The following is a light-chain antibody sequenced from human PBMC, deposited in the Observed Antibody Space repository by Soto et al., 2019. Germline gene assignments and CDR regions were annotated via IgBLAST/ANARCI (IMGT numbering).Light chain of an antibody. Sequence: IVLTQSPEPLSLSPRARATPSRRASQSVSSNLAWYQQKPGQAPRLLIYGASSRATGIPDRFSGGGSGTDFTLTISRLEPEDFAVYYCQQHGTSPITFGQGTRLEIK. CDR3: QQHGTSPIT. V-gene: IGKV3-20*01. CDR2: GAS. J-gene: IGKJ5*01. CDR1: QSVSSN.